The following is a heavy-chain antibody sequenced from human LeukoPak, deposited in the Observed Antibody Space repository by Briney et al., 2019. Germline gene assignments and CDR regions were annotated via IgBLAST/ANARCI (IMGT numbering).Heavy chain of an antibody. D-gene: IGHD1-26*01. J-gene: IGHJ6*04. Sequence: GGSLRLSCAASGFTFSSYGMHWVRQAPGKGLEWVAVISYDGSNKYYADSVKGRFTISRDNFKKTLYLQMNSLRAEDTAVYYCAKDQGYRGFLHYYGMDVWAKGPRSPSPQ. CDR3: AKDQGYRGFLHYYGMDV. CDR1: GFTFSSYG. V-gene: IGHV3-30*18. CDR2: ISYDGSNK.